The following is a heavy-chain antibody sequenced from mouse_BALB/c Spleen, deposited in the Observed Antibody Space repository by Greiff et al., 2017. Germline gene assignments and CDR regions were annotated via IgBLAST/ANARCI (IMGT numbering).Heavy chain of an antibody. CDR2: ISYDGSN. V-gene: IGHV3-6*02. CDR3: ARDDGYYPYYYAMDY. D-gene: IGHD2-3*01. J-gene: IGHJ4*01. CDR1: GYSITSGYY. Sequence: EVHLVESGPGLVKPSQSLSLTCSVTGYSITSGYYWNWIRQFPGNKLEWMGYISYDGSNNYNPSLKNRISITRDTSKNQFFLKLNSVTTEDTATYYCARDDGYYPYYYAMDYWGQGTSVTVSS.